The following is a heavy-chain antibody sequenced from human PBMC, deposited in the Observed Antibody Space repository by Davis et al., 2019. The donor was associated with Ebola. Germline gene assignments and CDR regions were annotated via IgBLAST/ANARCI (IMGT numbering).Heavy chain of an antibody. D-gene: IGHD3-10*01. V-gene: IGHV3-33*01. CDR1: GFTFSSYG. CDR3: ARFGGPAVLYFDL. J-gene: IGHJ2*01. CDR2: IWYDGSNK. Sequence: GGSLRLSCAASGFTFSSYGMHWVRQAPGKGLEWVAVIWYDGSNKYYANSVKGRFTISRDNSKNTLYLQMGSLRAEDMAVYYCARFGGPAVLYFDLWGRGTLVTVSS.